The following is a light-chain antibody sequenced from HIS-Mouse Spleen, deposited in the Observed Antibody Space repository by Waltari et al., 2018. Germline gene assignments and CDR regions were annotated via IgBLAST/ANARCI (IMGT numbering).Light chain of an antibody. CDR2: DAS. V-gene: IGKV3-11*01. J-gene: IGKJ4*01. CDR1: QSVSSY. CDR3: QQRSNWPT. Sequence: EIVLTQSPATLSLSPGERATLSCRASQSVSSYLAWYHQKPGQAPSLLIYDASNRATGIPARFSGSGSGTDFTLTISSLEPEDFVVYYCQQRSNWPTFGGGTKVEIK.